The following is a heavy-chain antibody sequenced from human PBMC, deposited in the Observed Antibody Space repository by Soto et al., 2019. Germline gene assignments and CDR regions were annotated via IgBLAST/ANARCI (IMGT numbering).Heavy chain of an antibody. CDR1: GGSLNSGGYY. V-gene: IGHV4-31*11. J-gene: IGHJ4*02. CDR2: MYYSGSP. CDR3: ARGNYGDPYYFDY. D-gene: IGHD4-17*01. Sequence: QVQLQESGPGLVKPSQTLSLTCAVSGGSLNSGGYYWSWIRQRPGKGLEWIGYMYYSGSPYYNPSLRSRLTMSVDTSKNHFSLMLSSVTAADTAVYYCARGNYGDPYYFDYWGQGILVTVSS.